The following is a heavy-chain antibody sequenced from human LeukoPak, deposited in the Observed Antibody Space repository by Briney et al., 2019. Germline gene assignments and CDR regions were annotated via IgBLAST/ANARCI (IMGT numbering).Heavy chain of an antibody. V-gene: IGHV4-59*01. D-gene: IGHD6-13*01. J-gene: IGHJ6*03. Sequence: SETLSLTCTVSGGSISSYYWSWIRQPPGKGLEWGGYIYYSGSTNYNPSLKSRVTISVDTSKKQFSLKLSSVTAADTAVYYCARGDLGASAAAGTYYYYYYMDVWGKGTTVTVSS. CDR1: GGSISSYY. CDR2: IYYSGST. CDR3: ARGDLGASAAAGTYYYYYYMDV.